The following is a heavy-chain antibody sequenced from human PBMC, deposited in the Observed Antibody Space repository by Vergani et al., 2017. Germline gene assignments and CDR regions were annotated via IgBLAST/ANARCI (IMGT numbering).Heavy chain of an antibody. CDR3: ARQPALQEDSSHESRGEYSSSWYDGMDV. D-gene: IGHD6-13*01. CDR2: IYPGDSDT. CDR1: GYSFTSYW. Sequence: EVQLVQSGAEVKKPGESLKISCKGSGYSFTSYWIGWVRQMPGKGLEWMGIIYPGDSDTRYSPSFQGQVTISADKSINTASLQWSSLQAWDTAMYYCARQPALQEDSSHESRGEYSSSWYDGMDVWGQGTTVTVSS. J-gene: IGHJ6*02. V-gene: IGHV5-51*01.